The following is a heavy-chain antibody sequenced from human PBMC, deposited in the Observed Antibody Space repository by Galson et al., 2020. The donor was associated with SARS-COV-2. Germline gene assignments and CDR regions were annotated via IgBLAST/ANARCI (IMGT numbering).Heavy chain of an antibody. CDR1: GFAFNNHH. CDR3: ARDAVTTIVRDFDY. CDR2: ISTTSTTI. Sequence: GGSLRLSCEASGFAFNNHHMYWVRQAPGKGLEWISYISTTSTTIHYADSVKGRFTISRDNAKNLLFLQMNSLRSEDTAVYYWARDAVTTIVRDFDYGGQGVLVTVSS. J-gene: IGHJ4*02. D-gene: IGHD2-15*01. V-gene: IGHV3-48*04.